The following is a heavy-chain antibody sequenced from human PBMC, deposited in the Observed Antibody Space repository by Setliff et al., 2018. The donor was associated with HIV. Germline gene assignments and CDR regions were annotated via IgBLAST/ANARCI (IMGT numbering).Heavy chain of an antibody. D-gene: IGHD3-22*01. Sequence: ASVKVSCKASGYTFTVYYIHWVRQAPGQGLEWMGRINPNSGDTNYAQKFQGRVTMTRDTSISTAYLELSRLRSDDTAVYYCARDFTYDYDSSGPGWGQGTLVTVSS. CDR3: ARDFTYDYDSSGPG. J-gene: IGHJ4*02. CDR2: INPNSGDT. CDR1: GYTFTVYY. V-gene: IGHV1-2*06.